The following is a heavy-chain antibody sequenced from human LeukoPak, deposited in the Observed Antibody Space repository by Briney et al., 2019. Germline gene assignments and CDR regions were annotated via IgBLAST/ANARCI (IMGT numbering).Heavy chain of an antibody. CDR3: GKTTTVYSSGRYPGWPVDY. J-gene: IGHJ4*02. D-gene: IGHD6-19*01. V-gene: IGHV3-23*01. CDR2: VFGSGGSA. CDR1: GFTFNNYA. Sequence: GGSLRLSCAASGFTFNNYAMYWVRQAPGKGLEWVSGVFGSGGSAHYADSVEGRFTISRDNSKNTVYLEINSLRAEDTAIYYCGKTTTVYSSGRYPGWPVDYWGQGTLVTVSS.